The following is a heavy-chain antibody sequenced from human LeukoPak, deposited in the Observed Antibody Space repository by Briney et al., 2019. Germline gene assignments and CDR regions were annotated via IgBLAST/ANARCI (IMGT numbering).Heavy chain of an antibody. CDR2: ISWNSGSI. CDR3: AKGTGYSSGCFDY. Sequence: GGSLRLSCGAFGFTFDDYAMHWARQAPGKGLEWVSGISWNSGSIGYADSVKGRFTISRDNAKNSLYSQMNSLRVEDTALYYCAKGTGYSSGCFDYWGQGTLVTVSS. J-gene: IGHJ4*02. D-gene: IGHD6-19*01. V-gene: IGHV3-9*01. CDR1: GFTFDDYA.